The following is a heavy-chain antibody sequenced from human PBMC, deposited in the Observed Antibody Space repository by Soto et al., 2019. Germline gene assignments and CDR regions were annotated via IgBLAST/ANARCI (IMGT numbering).Heavy chain of an antibody. J-gene: IGHJ5*02. D-gene: IGHD6-19*01. CDR3: ARDWDSSHNWFDP. CDR2: IYYSGST. Sequence: KPSETLSLTCTVSGGSISSGGYYWSWIRQHPGKGLEWIGYIYYSGSTYYNPSLKSRVTISVDTSKNQFSLKLSSVTAADTAVYYCARDWDSSHNWFDPWGQGTLVTVSS. V-gene: IGHV4-31*03. CDR1: GGSISSGGYY.